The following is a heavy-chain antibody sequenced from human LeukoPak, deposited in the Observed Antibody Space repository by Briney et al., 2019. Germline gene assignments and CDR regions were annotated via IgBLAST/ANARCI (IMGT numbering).Heavy chain of an antibody. CDR1: GYTFTGYY. V-gene: IGHV1-2*02. D-gene: IGHD3-16*02. Sequence: ALVKVSCKASGYTFTGYYMHWVRQAPGQGLEWMGWINPNSGGTNYAQKFQGRVTMTRDTSISTAYMELSRLRSDDTAVYYCARDYYDYVWGSYRYTNWFDPWGQGTLVTVSS. CDR2: INPNSGGT. CDR3: ARDYYDYVWGSYRYTNWFDP. J-gene: IGHJ5*02.